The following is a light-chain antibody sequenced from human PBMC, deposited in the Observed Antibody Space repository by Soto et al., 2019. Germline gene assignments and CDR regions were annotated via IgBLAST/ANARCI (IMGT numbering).Light chain of an antibody. V-gene: IGLV1-44*01. CDR1: SSNIGNKT. Sequence: QSVLTQPPSASGTPGQRVTISCSGSSSNIGNKTVNWYQQLPGTAPKLLIFNGVLRPSGVPDRFSGAKSGTSASLAISGLQSEDEADYYCAAWDDSLNGGVFGGGTKLTVL. CDR2: NGV. CDR3: AAWDDSLNGGV. J-gene: IGLJ3*02.